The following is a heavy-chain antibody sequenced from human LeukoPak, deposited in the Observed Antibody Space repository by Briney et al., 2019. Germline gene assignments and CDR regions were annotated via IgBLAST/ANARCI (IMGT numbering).Heavy chain of an antibody. V-gene: IGHV4-39*01. CDR2: IYYSGST. CDR3: ASSGAVEWFGEMGYYGMDV. J-gene: IGHJ6*02. Sequence: SETLSLTCTVSGGSIGSSSYYWGWIRQPPGKGLEWIGSIYYSGSTYYNPSLKSRVTISVDTSKNQFSLKLSPVTAAGTAVYYCASSGAVEWFGEMGYYGMDVWGQGTTVTVSS. D-gene: IGHD3-10*01. CDR1: GGSIGSSSYY.